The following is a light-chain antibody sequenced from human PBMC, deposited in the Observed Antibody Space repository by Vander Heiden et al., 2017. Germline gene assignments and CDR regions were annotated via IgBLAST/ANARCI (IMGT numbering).Light chain of an antibody. CDR3: QQSYSTGLT. J-gene: IGKJ4*01. V-gene: IGKV1-39*01. Sequence: DIETTQSPSSLSASVGDRVTITCRASQSISSYLNWYQQKPGKAPKLLIYAASSLQSGVPSRFSGSGSGTDFTLTISSLQPEDFATYYCQQSYSTGLTFGGGTKVEIK. CDR2: AAS. CDR1: QSISSY.